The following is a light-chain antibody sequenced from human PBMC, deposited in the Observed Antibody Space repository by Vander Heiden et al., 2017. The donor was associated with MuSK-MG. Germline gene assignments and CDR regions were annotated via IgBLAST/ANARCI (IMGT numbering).Light chain of an antibody. CDR1: KLGDKY. J-gene: IGLJ2*01. CDR3: QAWDSSHGV. V-gene: IGLV3-1*01. Sequence: SYELTQPPSVSVSPGQTASITCSGDKLGDKYACWYQQKPGQSPVLVIYQDSKRPSGIPERFSGSNSGNTATLTISGTQAMDEAYYYCQAWDSSHGVFGGGTKLTVL. CDR2: QDS.